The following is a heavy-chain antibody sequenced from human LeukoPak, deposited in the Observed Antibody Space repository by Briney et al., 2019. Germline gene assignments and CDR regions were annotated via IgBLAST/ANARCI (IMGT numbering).Heavy chain of an antibody. CDR3: ARTMVYCSGGSCYLDGYYGMDV. CDR2: IWYDGSNK. V-gene: IGHV3-33*01. CDR1: GFTFSSYG. Sequence: PGGSLRLSCAASGFTFSSYGMHWVRQAPGKGLERVAVIWYDGSNKYYADSVKGRFTISRDNSKNTLYLQMNSLRAEDTAVYYCARTMVYCSGGSCYLDGYYGMDVWGQGTTVTVSS. D-gene: IGHD2-15*01. J-gene: IGHJ6*02.